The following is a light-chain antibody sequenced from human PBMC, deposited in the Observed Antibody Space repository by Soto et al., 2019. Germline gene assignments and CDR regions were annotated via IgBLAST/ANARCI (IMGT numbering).Light chain of an antibody. CDR3: CSYAGSYTFGA. J-gene: IGLJ2*01. CDR2: DVS. Sequence: QSALTQPRSVSGSPGQSVTISRTGTSSDVGGYNYVSWYQQHPGKAPKLMIYDVSQRPSGVPDRFSGSKSGNTASLTISGLQTDDEADYYCCSYAGSYTFGAFGGGTKLTVL. V-gene: IGLV2-11*01. CDR1: SSDVGGYNY.